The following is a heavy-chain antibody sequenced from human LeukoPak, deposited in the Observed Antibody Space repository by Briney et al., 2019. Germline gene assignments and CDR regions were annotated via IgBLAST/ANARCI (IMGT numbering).Heavy chain of an antibody. V-gene: IGHV5-51*01. D-gene: IGHD3-10*01. J-gene: IGHJ5*02. CDR2: IHPGDSVT. Sequence: KLGESLKISCKGSEYTFTSYWIGWVRQMPGKGLERMGSIHPGDSVTRYSPSFQGQVTISADKSIRTAYLQWSSLKASDTAVYYCVRRNYGSSIRRFDPWGQGTLVTVSS. CDR3: VRRNYGSSIRRFDP. CDR1: EYTFTSYW.